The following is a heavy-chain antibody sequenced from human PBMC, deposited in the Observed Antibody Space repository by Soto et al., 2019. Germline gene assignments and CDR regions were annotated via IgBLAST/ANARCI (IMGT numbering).Heavy chain of an antibody. V-gene: IGHV1-69*02. CDR2: IIPILGIA. J-gene: IGHJ4*02. CDR3: ARMRYSSSEPFAY. D-gene: IGHD6-6*01. CDR1: GGTFSSYT. Sequence: QVQLVQSGAEVKKPGSSVKVSCKASGGTFSSYTINWVRQAPGQGLEWMGRIIPILGIANYAQKFQGRVTITADKSTSTAYMELSSLRSEDTAVYYCARMRYSSSEPFAYWGQGTLVTVSS.